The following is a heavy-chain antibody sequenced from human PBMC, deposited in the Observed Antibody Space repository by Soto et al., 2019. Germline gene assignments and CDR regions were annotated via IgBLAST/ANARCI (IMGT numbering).Heavy chain of an antibody. V-gene: IGHV3-74*01. CDR2: INSDGTRT. J-gene: IGHJ5*02. Sequence: EVQLVESGGTLVQPGGSLRLSCAASGFTFNTYWMHWVRQAPGKGLVWVSRINSDGTRTTYADSVKDRFTISRDNAKNTVYLQMNSLRAEDTAVYYCTTVATNSYNWLDPWGQGTLDTVSS. CDR3: TTVATNSYNWLDP. D-gene: IGHD5-12*01. CDR1: GFTFNTYW.